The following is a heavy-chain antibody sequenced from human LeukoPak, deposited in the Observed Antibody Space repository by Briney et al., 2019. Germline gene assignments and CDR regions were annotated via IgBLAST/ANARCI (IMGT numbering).Heavy chain of an antibody. D-gene: IGHD6-19*01. CDR2: ISSSSSYI. V-gene: IGHV3-21*01. CDR1: GFTFSSYS. Sequence: GGSLRLSCAASGFTFSSYSMNWVRQAPGKGLEWVSSISSSSSYIYYADSVKGRFTISRDNFKNTLYLQMNSLRPEDTAVYYCARGGKIAVVGTRSPQYFHHWGQGTLVTVSS. CDR3: ARGGKIAVVGTRSPQYFHH. J-gene: IGHJ1*01.